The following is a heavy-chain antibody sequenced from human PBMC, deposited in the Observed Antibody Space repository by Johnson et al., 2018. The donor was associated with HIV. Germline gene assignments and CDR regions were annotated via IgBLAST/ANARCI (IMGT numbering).Heavy chain of an antibody. V-gene: IGHV3-NL1*01. CDR2: ISGSGGNK. J-gene: IGHJ3*02. Sequence: QVQLVESGGGVVQPGGSLGVSCVASGFTFSSYGMHWVRQPPGKGLEWVSAISGSGGNKYFADSVKGRFTISRDNSKNTLYLQMNSLKTEDTAVYYCARAGAVGFDAFDIWGQGTVVTVSS. CDR3: ARAGAVGFDAFDI. D-gene: IGHD6-19*01. CDR1: GFTFSSYG.